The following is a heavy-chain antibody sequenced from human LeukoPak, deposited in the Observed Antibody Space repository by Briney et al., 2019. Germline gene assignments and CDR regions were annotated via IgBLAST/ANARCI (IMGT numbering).Heavy chain of an antibody. J-gene: IGHJ4*02. CDR2: IYPGDSDT. Sequence: GESLKISCKGSGYSFTSYWIGWVRQMPGKGLEWMGIIYPGDSDTRYSPSFQAQVTISADKSISTAYLQWSSLKASDTAMYYCARHRPHTDSNSVADYYFDYWGQGTLVTVSS. V-gene: IGHV5-51*01. D-gene: IGHD6-19*01. CDR1: GYSFTSYW. CDR3: ARHRPHTDSNSVADYYFDY.